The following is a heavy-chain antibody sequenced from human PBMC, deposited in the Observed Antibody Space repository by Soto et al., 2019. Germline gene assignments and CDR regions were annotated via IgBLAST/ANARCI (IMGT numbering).Heavy chain of an antibody. D-gene: IGHD3-9*01. V-gene: IGHV1-69*13. CDR2: IIPIFGTA. CDR3: ARDPLGYDILTGYSYYYYYGMDV. J-gene: IGHJ6*02. CDR1: GGTFSSYA. Sequence: SVKVSCKASGGTFSSYAISWVRQAPGQGLEWMGGIIPIFGTANYAQKFQGRVTITADESTSTAYMELSSLRSEDTAVYYCARDPLGYDILTGYSYYYYYGMDVWGQGTTVTVSS.